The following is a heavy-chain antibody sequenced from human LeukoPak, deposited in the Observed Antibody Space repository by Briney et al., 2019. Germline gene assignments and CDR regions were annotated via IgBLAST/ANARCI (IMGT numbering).Heavy chain of an antibody. D-gene: IGHD3-22*01. V-gene: IGHV3-33*01. CDR3: ARDNSAPPHYDSSGCDY. J-gene: IGHJ4*02. CDR1: GFTFSSYG. CDR2: IWYDGSNK. Sequence: GRSLRLSCAASGFTFSSYGMHWVRQAPGKGLEWVAVIWYDGSNKYYADSVKGRFTISRDNSKNTLYLHMNSLRAEDTAVYYCARDNSAPPHYDSSGCDYWGQGTLVTVSS.